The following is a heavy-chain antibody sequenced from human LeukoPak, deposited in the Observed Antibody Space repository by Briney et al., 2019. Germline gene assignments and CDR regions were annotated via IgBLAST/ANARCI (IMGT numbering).Heavy chain of an antibody. CDR3: AREGYSYGPFDY. CDR2: INSDGSST. Sequence: PGGSLRLSCAASGFTFSSYWMHWVRQAPGKGLVWVSRINSDGSSTSYADSVKGRFTISRDNSKNTLYLQMNSLRVEDTAVYYCAREGYSYGPFDYWGQGNLVTVSS. CDR1: GFTFSSYW. V-gene: IGHV3-74*01. D-gene: IGHD5-18*01. J-gene: IGHJ4*02.